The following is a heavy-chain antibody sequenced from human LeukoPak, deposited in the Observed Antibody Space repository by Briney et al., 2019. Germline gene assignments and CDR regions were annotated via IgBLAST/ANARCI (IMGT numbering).Heavy chain of an antibody. J-gene: IGHJ4*02. CDR2: ISSSGTSI. Sequence: KPGGSLRLSCAASGFTFSDDYMSWIRQAPGKGLQWVSYISSSGTSIYYADSVKGRFTISRDNAKNSLYLQMNSLRAEDTAVYYCARVGVLSSWGLDYWGQGTLVTVSS. V-gene: IGHV3-11*04. CDR1: GFTFSDDY. CDR3: ARVGVLSSWGLDY. D-gene: IGHD2-15*01.